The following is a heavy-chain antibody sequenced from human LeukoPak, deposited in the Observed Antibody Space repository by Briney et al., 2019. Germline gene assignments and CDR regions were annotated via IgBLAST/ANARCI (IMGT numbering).Heavy chain of an antibody. Sequence: PGGSLRLSCAASGFTVSGNYMNWVRQAPGKGLEWVSSISSSSSYIYYADSVKGRFTISRDNAKNSLYLQMNSLRAEDTAVYYCARDQSPRLWSGAFDIWGQGTMVTVSS. V-gene: IGHV3-21*01. J-gene: IGHJ3*02. CDR1: GFTVSGNY. CDR2: ISSSSSYI. CDR3: ARDQSPRLWSGAFDI. D-gene: IGHD3-10*02.